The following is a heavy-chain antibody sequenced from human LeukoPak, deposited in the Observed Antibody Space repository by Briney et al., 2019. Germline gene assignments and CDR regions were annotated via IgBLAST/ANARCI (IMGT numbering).Heavy chain of an antibody. Sequence: SETLSLTCTVSGGSISSYYWSWIRQPPGKGLKWIGYIYYSGSTNYNPSLKSRVTISVDTSKNQFSLKLSSVTAADTAVYYCARRIVSRGDAFDIWGQGTMVTVSS. J-gene: IGHJ3*02. V-gene: IGHV4-59*12. CDR3: ARRIVSRGDAFDI. CDR2: IYYSGST. D-gene: IGHD2/OR15-2a*01. CDR1: GGSISSYY.